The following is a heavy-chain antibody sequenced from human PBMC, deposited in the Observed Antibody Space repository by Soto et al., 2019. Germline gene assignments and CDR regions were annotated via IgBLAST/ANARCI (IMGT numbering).Heavy chain of an antibody. J-gene: IGHJ6*03. Sequence: SETLSLSCAVYGGSFSGYYWSWIRQPPGKGLEWIGEINHSGSTNYNPSLKSRVTISVDTSKNQFSLKLSSVTAADTAVYYCARGRDVVVPAAFYYYYYYMDVWGKGTTVTVSS. CDR1: GGSFSGYY. V-gene: IGHV4-34*01. CDR2: INHSGST. D-gene: IGHD2-2*01. CDR3: ARGRDVVVPAAFYYYYYYMDV.